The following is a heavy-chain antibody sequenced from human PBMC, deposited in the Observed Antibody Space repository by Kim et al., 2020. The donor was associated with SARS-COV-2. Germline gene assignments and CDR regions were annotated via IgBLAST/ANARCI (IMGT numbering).Heavy chain of an antibody. Sequence: SVKVSCKASGGTFSSYAISWVRQAPGQGLEWMGGIIPIFGTANYAQKFQGRVTITADESTSTAYMELSSLRSEDTAVYYCARAHTQCSGGSCYEDWFDPWGQGTLVTVSS. CDR3: ARAHTQCSGGSCYEDWFDP. V-gene: IGHV1-69*13. J-gene: IGHJ5*02. CDR2: IIPIFGTA. D-gene: IGHD2-15*01. CDR1: GGTFSSYA.